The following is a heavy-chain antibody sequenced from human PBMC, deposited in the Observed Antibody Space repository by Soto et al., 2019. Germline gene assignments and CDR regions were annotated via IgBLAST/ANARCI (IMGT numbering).Heavy chain of an antibody. D-gene: IGHD3-10*01. CDR2: INHSGST. V-gene: IGHV4-34*01. CDR3: ARGPRITMVRGVSIDY. Sequence: PSETLSLTCAVYGGSFSGYYWSWIRQPPGKGLEWIGEINHSGSTNYNPSLKSRVTISVDTSKNQFSLKLSSVTAADTAVYYCARGPRITMVRGVSIDYWGQGTLVTVSS. CDR1: GGSFSGYY. J-gene: IGHJ4*02.